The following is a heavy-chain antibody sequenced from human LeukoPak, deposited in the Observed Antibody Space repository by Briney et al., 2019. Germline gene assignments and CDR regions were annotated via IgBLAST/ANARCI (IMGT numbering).Heavy chain of an antibody. Sequence: ASVKVSCKASGYTFTSYYMHWVRQAPGQGLEWMGWINPNSGDTNYAQKFQGRVTLTRDTSISTAYMELSSLRSDDTAIYYCARDGALDFWGQGTLVTVSS. CDR2: INPNSGDT. CDR3: ARDGALDF. D-gene: IGHD2-15*01. V-gene: IGHV1-2*02. CDR1: GYTFTSYY. J-gene: IGHJ4*02.